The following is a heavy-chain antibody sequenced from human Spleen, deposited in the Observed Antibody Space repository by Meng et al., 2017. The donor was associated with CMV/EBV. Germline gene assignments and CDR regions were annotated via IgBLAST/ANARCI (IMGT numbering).Heavy chain of an antibody. V-gene: IGHV3-21*01. CDR2: ITSGSYI. Sequence: GESLKISCAASGFTFSTYSMNWVRQAPGKGLEWVSSITSGSYIYYADSVRGRFTIPRDNAKNSLHLQMNSLRAEDTGVYYCARDRYGDYGVDYWGQGTLVTVSS. J-gene: IGHJ4*02. CDR1: GFTFSTYS. CDR3: ARDRYGDYGVDY. D-gene: IGHD4-17*01.